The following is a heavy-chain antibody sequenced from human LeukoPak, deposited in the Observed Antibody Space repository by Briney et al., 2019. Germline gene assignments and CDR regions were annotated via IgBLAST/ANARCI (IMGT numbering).Heavy chain of an antibody. V-gene: IGHV1-3*01. CDR1: GYTLTELS. Sequence: ASVKVSCKVSGYTLTELSMHWVRQAPGQRLEWMGWINAGNGNTKYSQKFQGRVTITRDTSASTAYMELSSLRSEDTAVYYCARGEMATISWFDPWGQGTLVTVSS. CDR3: ARGEMATISWFDP. CDR2: INAGNGNT. D-gene: IGHD5-24*01. J-gene: IGHJ5*02.